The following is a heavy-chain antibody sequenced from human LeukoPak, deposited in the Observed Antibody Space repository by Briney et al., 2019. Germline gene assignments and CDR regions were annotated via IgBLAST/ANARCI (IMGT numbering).Heavy chain of an antibody. D-gene: IGHD1-26*01. Sequence: SQTLSLTCAVYGGSFSGYYWSWIRQPPGKGLEWIGEINHSGSTNYNPSLKSRVTISVDTSKNQFSLKLSSVTAADTAVYYCAREKADLGAWELLDYWGQGTLVTVSS. V-gene: IGHV4-34*01. CDR2: INHSGST. CDR3: AREKADLGAWELLDY. J-gene: IGHJ4*02. CDR1: GGSFSGYY.